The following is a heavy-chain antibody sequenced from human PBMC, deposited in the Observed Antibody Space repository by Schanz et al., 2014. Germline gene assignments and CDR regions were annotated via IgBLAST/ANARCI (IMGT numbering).Heavy chain of an antibody. V-gene: IGHV3-48*01. J-gene: IGHJ4*02. Sequence: EVQLVESGGGWVQPGGSLRLSCAASGFTFSDYSMNWVRQAPGKGPEWVSYIRSSSTPIYYADSVKGRFTISRDNAKSTLYLQMSSLRAEDTAVYYCAKSQGSSFDSWGQGTLVTVSS. CDR1: GFTFSDYS. D-gene: IGHD6-13*01. CDR3: AKSQGSSFDS. CDR2: IRSSSTPI.